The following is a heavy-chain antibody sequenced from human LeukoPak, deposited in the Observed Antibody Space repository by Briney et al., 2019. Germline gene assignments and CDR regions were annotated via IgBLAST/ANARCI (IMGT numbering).Heavy chain of an antibody. D-gene: IGHD5-12*01. CDR2: IIPIFGTA. CDR1: GGTFSSYA. V-gene: IGHV1-69*06. CDR3: ARQDSGYDKPYYFDY. Sequence: SVKVSCKASGGTFSSYAISWVRQAPGQGLEWMGGIIPIFGTANYAQKFQGRVTITADKSTSTAYMELSSLRSEDTAVYYCARQDSGYDKPYYFDYWGQGTLVTVSS. J-gene: IGHJ4*02.